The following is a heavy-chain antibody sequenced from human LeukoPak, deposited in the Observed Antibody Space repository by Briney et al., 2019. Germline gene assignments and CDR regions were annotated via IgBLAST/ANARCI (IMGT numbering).Heavy chain of an antibody. CDR2: IYTSGDT. D-gene: IGHD3-10*01. V-gene: IGHV4-61*02. CDR3: ASGDYGAGSPVMRY. J-gene: IGHJ4*01. Sequence: SETLSLTCTVSGGSVTRGAYSWTWIRQPVGKGLEWIGRIYTSGDTKYNPSLKSRVTISVGASNNQFSLKLTSVTAADTAVYYCASGDYGAGSPVMRYWGHGALVIVSS. CDR1: GGSVTRGAYS.